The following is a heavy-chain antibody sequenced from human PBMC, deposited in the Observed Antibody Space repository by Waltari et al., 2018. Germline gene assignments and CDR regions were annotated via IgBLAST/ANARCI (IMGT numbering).Heavy chain of an antibody. CDR3: ARGPGSVVVVAANDNPRRDNWFDP. Sequence: QVQLQQWGAGLLKPSETLSLTCAVYGGSFSGYYWSWIRQPPGKGLEWIGEINHSGSTNYNPALRSRVTISVDTSKNQFSLKLSSVTAADTAVYYCARGPGSVVVVAANDNPRRDNWFDPWGQGTLVTVSS. CDR1: GGSFSGYY. V-gene: IGHV4-34*01. J-gene: IGHJ5*02. D-gene: IGHD2-15*01. CDR2: INHSGST.